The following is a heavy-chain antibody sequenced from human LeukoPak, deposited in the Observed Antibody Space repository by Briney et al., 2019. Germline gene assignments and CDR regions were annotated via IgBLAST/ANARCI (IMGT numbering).Heavy chain of an antibody. CDR2: VSSRGSSI. V-gene: IGHV3-11*01. CDR3: AAGGTDSSGSGSYYRY. D-gene: IGHD3-10*01. J-gene: IGHJ4*02. CDR1: GFTFSNYY. Sequence: TGESLRLSCAASGFTFSNYYMTWIRQAPGQGLERVSYVSSRGSSIYYADSVKGRFTISRDNAKNSVYLQMNSLRAEDSAVYYCAAGGTDSSGSGSYYRYWGQGTLVTVSS.